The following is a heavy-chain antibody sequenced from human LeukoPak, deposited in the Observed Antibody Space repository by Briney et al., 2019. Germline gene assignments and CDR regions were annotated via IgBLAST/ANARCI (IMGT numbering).Heavy chain of an antibody. CDR1: GFTFSSHA. Sequence: GSLRLSCAASGFTFSSHAMSWVRQAPGKGLEWVSAISSGGGTTYYADSVKGRFTISRDNSKNTLYLQVNSLRAEDTAVYFCAGKASSSGGANFDCWGQGTLVTVSS. CDR3: AGKASSSGGANFDC. D-gene: IGHD6-6*01. CDR2: ISSGGGTT. V-gene: IGHV3-23*01. J-gene: IGHJ4*02.